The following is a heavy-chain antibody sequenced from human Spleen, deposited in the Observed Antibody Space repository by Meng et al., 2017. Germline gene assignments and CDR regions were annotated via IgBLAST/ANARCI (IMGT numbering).Heavy chain of an antibody. D-gene: IGHD4-11*01. CDR2: LNHSGST. Sequence: QVHLRKVGPGCFKPSRTLSPSCAVYGGSFSGYYWIWIRQPPGKGLEWIGELNHSGSTNYNPSLKSRATISVDTSQNNLSLKLSSVTAADSAVYYCARGPTTMAHDFDYWGQGTLVTVSS. V-gene: IGHV4-34*01. CDR1: GGSFSGYY. J-gene: IGHJ4*02. CDR3: ARGPTTMAHDFDY.